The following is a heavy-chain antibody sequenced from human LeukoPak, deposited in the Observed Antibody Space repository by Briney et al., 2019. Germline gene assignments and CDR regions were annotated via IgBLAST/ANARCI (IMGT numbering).Heavy chain of an antibody. Sequence: GGSLRLSCAASGFTFSSDWMHWVRQAPGKGLVWVSRIKSDGSSASYADSVKGRFTISRDSAKNTLYLQMNSLRAEDTAVYYCARVGAYGWYSFGYWGQGALVTVSS. V-gene: IGHV3-74*01. J-gene: IGHJ4*02. CDR1: GFTFSSDW. CDR2: IKSDGSSA. D-gene: IGHD4-17*01. CDR3: ARVGAYGWYSFGY.